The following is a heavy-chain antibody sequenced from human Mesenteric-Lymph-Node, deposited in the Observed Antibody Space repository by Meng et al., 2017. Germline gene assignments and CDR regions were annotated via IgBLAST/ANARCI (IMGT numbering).Heavy chain of an antibody. CDR3: ARTNYGDYNWFDP. J-gene: IGHJ5*02. CDR1: GGSFSGYY. Sequence: QGQLQQWGAGLLKPSETLSLTCAVYGGSFSGYYWSWIRQPPGKGLEWIGEINHSGSTNYNPSLKRRVTISVDTSKNQFSLKLSSVTAADTAVYFCARTNYGDYNWFDPWGQGTLVTVSS. V-gene: IGHV4-34*01. D-gene: IGHD4-17*01. CDR2: INHSGST.